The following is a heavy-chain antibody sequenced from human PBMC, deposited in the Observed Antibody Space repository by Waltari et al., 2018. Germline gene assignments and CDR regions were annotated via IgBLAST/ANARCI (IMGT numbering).Heavy chain of an antibody. J-gene: IGHJ2*01. CDR3: ARVSGSPDL. CDR1: ELIFSSYS. Sequence: EVQLVESGGGLVKPGGSLSRPRAAFELIFSSYSMNWVRQAPGKGLEWVSSISSSSSYIYYADSVKGRFTISRDNAKNSLYLQMNSLRAEDTAVYYCARVSGSPDLWGRGTLVTVSS. CDR2: ISSSSSYI. V-gene: IGHV3-21*01.